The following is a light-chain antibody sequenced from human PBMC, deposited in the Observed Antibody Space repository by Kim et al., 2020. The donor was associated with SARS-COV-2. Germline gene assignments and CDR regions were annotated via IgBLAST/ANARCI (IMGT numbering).Light chain of an antibody. CDR2: DAA. Sequence: PGEGATLSCRASHSVDINLAWYPQTPGQAPRLLIYDAAIRATGIPTRFSGTRSGTDFTLTISSLEAEDFAVYYWQQHSSWPPALTFGGGTKVDIK. CDR3: QQHSSWPPALT. J-gene: IGKJ4*01. CDR1: HSVDIN. V-gene: IGKV3-11*01.